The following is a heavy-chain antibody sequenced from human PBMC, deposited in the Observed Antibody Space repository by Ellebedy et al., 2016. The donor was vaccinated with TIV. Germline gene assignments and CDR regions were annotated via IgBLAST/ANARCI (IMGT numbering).Heavy chain of an antibody. Sequence: GGSLRLSXEASGFTFRTYGMHWVRQAPGKGLEWVAVIWYDGSNKKYADSVKGRFTIPRDNSNNTLYLQMNSLRVEDTAVYYCARDTYNFDSSGYYFDYWGQGTLVTVSS. J-gene: IGHJ4*02. V-gene: IGHV3-33*01. CDR1: GFTFRTYG. CDR3: ARDTYNFDSSGYYFDY. CDR2: IWYDGSNK. D-gene: IGHD3-22*01.